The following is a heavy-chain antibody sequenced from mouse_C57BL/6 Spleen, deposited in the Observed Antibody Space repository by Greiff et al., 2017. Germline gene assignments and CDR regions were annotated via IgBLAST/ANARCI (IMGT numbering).Heavy chain of an antibody. V-gene: IGHV14-2*01. J-gene: IGHJ4*01. CDR1: GFNIKDYY. CDR2: IDPEDGET. Sequence: VQLQQSGAELVKPGASVKLSCTASGFNIKDYYMHWVKQRTEQGLEWIGRIDPEDGETKYAPKFQGKATITADTSSNTAYLQLSRLTSEDTAVYDCARSKGRGDSSYAMDYWGQGTSVTVSS. CDR3: ARSKGRGDSSYAMDY. D-gene: IGHD2-13*01.